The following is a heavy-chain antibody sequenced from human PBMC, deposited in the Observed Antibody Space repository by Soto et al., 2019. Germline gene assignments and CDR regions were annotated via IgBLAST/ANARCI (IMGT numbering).Heavy chain of an antibody. J-gene: IGHJ6*02. Sequence: QVQLVESGGGVVQPGRSLRLSCAASGIAFRNYGMHWVRQAPGRGLEWVAVISDDGSYKNTADSVKGRFTISRDNSKNTLYLQLNSLRAEDTGVYYFAKDLGQVRRYCRAVTDVWGQGPTVSVSS. D-gene: IGHD2-15*01. V-gene: IGHV3-30*18. CDR1: GIAFRNYG. CDR2: ISDDGSYK. CDR3: AKDLGQVRRYCRAVTDV.